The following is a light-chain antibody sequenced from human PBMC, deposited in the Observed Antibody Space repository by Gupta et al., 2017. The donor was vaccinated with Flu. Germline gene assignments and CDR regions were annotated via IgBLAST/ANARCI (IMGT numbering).Light chain of an antibody. V-gene: IGKV2-28*01. CDR3: MQTLQSPVA. CDR1: QSLLHSNGYNY. Sequence: ISCRSSQSLLHSNGYNYLDWYVQKPGQSPQLLIHLASNRASGVPDRFIARGSGTDFTLTIRRVEAEDVGVYYCMQTLQSPVAFGQGTKVEIK. CDR2: LAS. J-gene: IGKJ1*01.